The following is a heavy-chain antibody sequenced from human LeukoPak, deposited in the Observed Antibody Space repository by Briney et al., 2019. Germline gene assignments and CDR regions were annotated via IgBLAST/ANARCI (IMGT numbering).Heavy chain of an antibody. CDR2: INSDGSST. V-gene: IGHV3-74*01. Sequence: QAGGSLRLSCAASGFTFSTYWMHWVRQAPGKGLVWVSRINSDGSSTSYADSVKGRFTISRDNAKNSLYLQMNTLRAEDTAVYYCARDRPYDSIGDSIDYWGQGTLVTVSS. CDR3: ARDRPYDSIGDSIDY. CDR1: GFTFSTYW. J-gene: IGHJ4*02. D-gene: IGHD3-22*01.